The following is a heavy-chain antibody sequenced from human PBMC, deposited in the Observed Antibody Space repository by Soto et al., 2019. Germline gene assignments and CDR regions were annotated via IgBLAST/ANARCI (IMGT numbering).Heavy chain of an antibody. D-gene: IGHD2-2*01. J-gene: IGHJ4*02. Sequence: PGESLKISCKGSGYTFTNYWIGWVRQMPGKGLEWMGIIYPGDSDIRYSPSFQGQVTISADNSISTAYLQWSSLKASDTAMYYCTRHPTSLSNPHYCDAWGQGPLVTVSS. V-gene: IGHV5-51*01. CDR3: TRHPTSLSNPHYCDA. CDR2: IYPGDSDI. CDR1: GYTFTNYW.